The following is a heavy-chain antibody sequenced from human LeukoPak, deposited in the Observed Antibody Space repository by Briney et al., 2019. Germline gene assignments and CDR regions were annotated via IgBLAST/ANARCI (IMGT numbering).Heavy chain of an antibody. Sequence: SETLSLTCTVSGGSISSYYWSWIRQPAGKGLEWIGRIYTSGSTNYNPSLKSRVTMSVDTSKNQFSLKLSSATAADTAVYFCCQWFGDPSFDYWGQGTLVTVSS. CDR1: GGSISSYY. D-gene: IGHD3-10*01. J-gene: IGHJ4*02. V-gene: IGHV4-4*07. CDR3: CQWFGDPSFDY. CDR2: IYTSGST.